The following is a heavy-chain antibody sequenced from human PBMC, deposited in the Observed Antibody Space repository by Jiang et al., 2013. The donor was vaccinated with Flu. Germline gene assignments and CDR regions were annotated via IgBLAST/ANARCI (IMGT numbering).Heavy chain of an antibody. Sequence: GSGLVKPSETLSLTCTVSGGSISSYYWSWIRQPPGKGLEWIGYIYYSGSTNYNPSLKSRVTISVDTSKNQFSLKLSSVTAADTAVYYCARDKRWLSTRYSGYDPVFDPWGQGTLVTVSS. CDR2: IYYSGST. CDR1: GGSISSYY. V-gene: IGHV4-59*01. CDR3: ARDKRWLSTRYSGYDPVFDP. J-gene: IGHJ5*02. D-gene: IGHD5-12*01.